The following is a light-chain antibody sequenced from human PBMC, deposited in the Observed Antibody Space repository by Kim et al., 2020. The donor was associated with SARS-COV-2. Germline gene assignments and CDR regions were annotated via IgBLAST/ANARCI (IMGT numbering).Light chain of an antibody. CDR1: QDISNY. J-gene: IGKJ2*01. CDR3: QQYDTYT. V-gene: IGKV1-33*01. Sequence: DIQMTQSPSSLSASVGDRVTITCQASQDISNYLNWYQQKPGKAPKLLIYDASNLETGVPSRFSGSGSGTDFTFTISSLQPEDIATYYCQQYDTYTFGQGTKLEI. CDR2: DAS.